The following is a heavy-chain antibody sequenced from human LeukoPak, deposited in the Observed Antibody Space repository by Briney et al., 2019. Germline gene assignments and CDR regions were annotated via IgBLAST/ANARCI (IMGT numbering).Heavy chain of an antibody. CDR2: ISGSGSKT. V-gene: IGHV3-23*01. D-gene: IGHD6-13*01. Sequence: TGGSLRLSCASSGFTVSSYAMSWVRQAPGKGLEWVSAISGSGSKTYCADSVKGRFTIARDNSKNTLYLQMNSLRAEDTAVYDCAKCPIGYTKTFDSWGQGTLVTVSS. CDR1: GFTVSSYA. J-gene: IGHJ4*02. CDR3: AKCPIGYTKTFDS.